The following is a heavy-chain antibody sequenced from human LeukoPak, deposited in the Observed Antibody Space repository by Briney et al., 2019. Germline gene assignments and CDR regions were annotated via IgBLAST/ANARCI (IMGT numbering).Heavy chain of an antibody. CDR3: AKSRDDGTGYYYDY. V-gene: IGHV3-9*01. CDR2: ISRNSYNI. Sequence: PGGSLRLSCEASGFSFDDYAMHWVRQAPGKGLEWVAGISRNSYNIAHGDSVKGRFTISRDNAKKSLSLQMNSLGTEDTAFYYCAKSRDDGTGYYYDYWGQGVLVTVAS. D-gene: IGHD3-9*01. CDR1: GFSFDDYA. J-gene: IGHJ4*02.